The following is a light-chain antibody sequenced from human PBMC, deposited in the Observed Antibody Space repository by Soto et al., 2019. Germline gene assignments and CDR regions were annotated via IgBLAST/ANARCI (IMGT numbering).Light chain of an antibody. CDR2: KAS. Sequence: DIQMTQSPSTLSASVGDRVTITCRASQSISSWLDWYQQKPGKAPKLLIYKASSLESGVPSRFSGSGSGTEFTLTISSLQPDDFAAYYCQQYYSYSFTFGQGTKLEIK. CDR3: QQYYSYSFT. CDR1: QSISSW. V-gene: IGKV1-5*03. J-gene: IGKJ2*01.